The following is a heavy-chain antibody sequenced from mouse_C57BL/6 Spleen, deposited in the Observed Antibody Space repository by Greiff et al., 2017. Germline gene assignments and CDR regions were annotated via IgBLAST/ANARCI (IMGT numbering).Heavy chain of an antibody. Sequence: VLLQQPGAELVMPGASVKLSCKASGYTFTSYWMHWVKQRPGQGLEWIGEIDPSDSYTNYNKKFKGKSTLTVDKSSSTAYMQLSSLTSEDSAVYYCARCVKLGLDYWGQGPTLTVYS. CDR2: IDPSDSYT. CDR3: ARCVKLGLDY. J-gene: IGHJ2*01. V-gene: IGHV1-69*01. CDR1: GYTFTSYW.